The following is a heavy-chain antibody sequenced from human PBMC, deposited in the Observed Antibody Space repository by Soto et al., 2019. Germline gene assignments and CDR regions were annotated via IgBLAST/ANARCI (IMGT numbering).Heavy chain of an antibody. Sequence: PSETLSLTCAVYGGSFSGHYWSWIRQPPGKGLEWIGEINHSGGTSYNPSLKSRVTISVDTSKSQFSLKLSSLRSDDTAVYYCARAPYSRTSFHFDFWGQGTLVTVSS. CDR3: ARAPYSRTSFHFDF. V-gene: IGHV4-34*01. CDR2: INHSGGT. CDR1: GGSFSGHY. J-gene: IGHJ4*02. D-gene: IGHD3-22*01.